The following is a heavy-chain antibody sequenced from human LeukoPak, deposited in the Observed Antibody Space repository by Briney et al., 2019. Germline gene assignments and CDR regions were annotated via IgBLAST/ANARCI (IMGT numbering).Heavy chain of an antibody. CDR2: IYTSGST. CDR1: GGSFSGYY. D-gene: IGHD3-22*01. Sequence: SETLSLTCAVYGGSFSGYYWSWIRQPAGKGLEWIGRIYTSGSTNYDPSLKSRVTISVDTSKNQFSLKLSSVTAADTAVYYCARHAYYYDSSGYAPIDYWGQGTLVTVSS. V-gene: IGHV4-59*10. J-gene: IGHJ4*02. CDR3: ARHAYYYDSSGYAPIDY.